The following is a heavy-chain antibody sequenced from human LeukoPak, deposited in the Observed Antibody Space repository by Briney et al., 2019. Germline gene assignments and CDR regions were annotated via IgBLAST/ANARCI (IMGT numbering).Heavy chain of an antibody. CDR1: GFTLSSYA. V-gene: IGHV3-23*01. CDR2: ISGSGGST. D-gene: IGHD2-21*01. Sequence: GGSLRLSCAASGFTLSSYAMSWVRQAPGKGLEWVSAISGSGGSTYYADSVKGRFTISRDNSKNTLYLQMNSLRAEDTAVYYCAKPAYYCGGDCSGIHIDYWGQGTLVTVSS. CDR3: AKPAYYCGGDCSGIHIDY. J-gene: IGHJ4*02.